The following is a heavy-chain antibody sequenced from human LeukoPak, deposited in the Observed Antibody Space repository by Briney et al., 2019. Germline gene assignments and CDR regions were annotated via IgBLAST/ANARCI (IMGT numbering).Heavy chain of an antibody. V-gene: IGHV1-18*01. D-gene: IGHD3-3*01. J-gene: IGHJ6*02. CDR2: ISAYNGNT. CDR1: GYTFTSYG. Sequence: ASVKVSCTASGYTFTSYGISWVRQAPGQGLEWMGWISAYNGNTNYAQKLQGRVTMTTDTSTSTAYMELRSMRSDDTAVYYCARGLEPYYDFWSGYYTPSGVSYYGMDVWGQGTTVTVSS. CDR3: ARGLEPYYDFWSGYYTPSGVSYYGMDV.